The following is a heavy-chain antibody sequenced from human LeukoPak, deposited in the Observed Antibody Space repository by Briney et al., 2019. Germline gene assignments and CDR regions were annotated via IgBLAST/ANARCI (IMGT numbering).Heavy chain of an antibody. J-gene: IGHJ6*03. CDR2: ISHSGST. CDR1: GYSISGGYY. Sequence: PSETLSLTCTVSGYSISGGYYWGWIRQPPGKGLEWIGSISHSGSTYYNPSLKSRVTISVDTSKNQFSLKLSSVTAADTAVYYCARDRPRLRGYSYGYYYYMDVWGKGTTVTVSS. V-gene: IGHV4-38-2*02. CDR3: ARDRPRLRGYSYGYYYYMDV. D-gene: IGHD5-18*01.